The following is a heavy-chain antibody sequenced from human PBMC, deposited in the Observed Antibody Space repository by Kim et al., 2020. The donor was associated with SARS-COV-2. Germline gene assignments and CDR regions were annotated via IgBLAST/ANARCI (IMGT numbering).Heavy chain of an antibody. Sequence: GGSLRLSCAPSGFTFSSFGMSWVRQAPGKGLEWVSATRTSCDNTYHAASLKGRYTTSRDNSKNTRYLQMKSLRAEDTATYYCARRGKEYCMHVWGKGTTVTVSA. V-gene: IGHV3-23*01. CDR2: TRTSCDNT. J-gene: IGHJ6*04. D-gene: IGHD3-16*01. CDR1: GFTFSSFG. CDR3: ARRGKEYCMHV.